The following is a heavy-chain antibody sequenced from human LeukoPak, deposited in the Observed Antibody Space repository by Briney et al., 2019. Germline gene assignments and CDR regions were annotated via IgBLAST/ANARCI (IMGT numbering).Heavy chain of an antibody. V-gene: IGHV1-2*06. CDR3: ARGYSSSDFDY. J-gene: IGHJ4*02. D-gene: IGHD6-13*01. CDR1: GYTFTRYY. Sequence: ASVKVSCKASGYTFTRYYMHWLRQATGQGLAWMGRINPNSGGTNYAQKFQGRVTMTRDTSISTAYMELSRLRSDDTAVYYCARGYSSSDFDYWGQGTLVTVSS. CDR2: INPNSGGT.